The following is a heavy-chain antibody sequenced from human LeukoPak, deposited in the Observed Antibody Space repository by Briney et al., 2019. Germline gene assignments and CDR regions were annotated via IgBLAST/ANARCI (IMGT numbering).Heavy chain of an antibody. Sequence: ASVKVSCKASGYTFTSYGISWVRQAPGQGLEWMGWISAYNGNTNYAQKLQGRVTMTTDTSTSTAYMELRSLRSDDPAVYYCARLSGSYYTYYFDYWGQGTLVTVSS. CDR3: ARLSGSYYTYYFDY. CDR2: ISAYNGNT. J-gene: IGHJ4*02. CDR1: GYTFTSYG. V-gene: IGHV1-18*01. D-gene: IGHD1-26*01.